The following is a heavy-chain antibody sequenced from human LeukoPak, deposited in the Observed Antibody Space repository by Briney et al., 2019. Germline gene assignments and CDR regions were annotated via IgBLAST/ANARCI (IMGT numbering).Heavy chain of an antibody. D-gene: IGHD6-19*01. CDR1: GFTFSSYA. V-gene: IGHV3-23*01. Sequence: PGGSLRLSCAASGFTFSSYAMSWVRQAPGKGLERVSHIHYSPGYTYYADSVKGRFTISRDNSKNTLYLQMNSLRAEDTAVYYCAKGYTGAWYDFDYWGQGTLVTVSS. J-gene: IGHJ4*02. CDR3: AKGYTGAWYDFDY. CDR2: IHYSPGYT.